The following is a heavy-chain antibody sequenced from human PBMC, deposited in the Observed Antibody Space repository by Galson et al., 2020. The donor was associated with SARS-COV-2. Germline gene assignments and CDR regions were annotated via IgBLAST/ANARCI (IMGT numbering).Heavy chain of an antibody. V-gene: IGHV4-59*01. D-gene: IGHD2-2*01. CDR2: IYYSGST. CDR3: ARAYIVVVPAAAAARALDT. J-gene: IGHJ3*02. Sequence: SETLSLTCTVSGGSISSYYWSWIRQPPGKGLEWIGYIYYSGSTNYNPSLKSRVTISVDTSKNQFSLKLSSVTAADTAVYYCARAYIVVVPAAAAARALDTWGQGTMVTVSS. CDR1: GGSISSYY.